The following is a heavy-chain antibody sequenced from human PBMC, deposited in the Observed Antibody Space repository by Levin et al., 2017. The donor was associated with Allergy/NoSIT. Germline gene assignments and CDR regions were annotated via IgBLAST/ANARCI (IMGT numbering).Heavy chain of an antibody. CDR1: GFTFSDYA. V-gene: IGHV3-64*01. Sequence: PGGSLRLSCAASGFTFSDYAMHWVRQAPGKGLEYVSTISSNGGSTYYANSVKGRFTISRDNSKNTLYLQMGSLRTEDMAVYYCARVPLFGSGNFYRGPFDQWGQGTLVTVSS. D-gene: IGHD3-10*01. J-gene: IGHJ4*02. CDR2: ISSNGGST. CDR3: ARVPLFGSGNFYRGPFDQ.